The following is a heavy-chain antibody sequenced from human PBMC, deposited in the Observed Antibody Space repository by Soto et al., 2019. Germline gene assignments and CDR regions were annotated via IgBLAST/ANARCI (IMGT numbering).Heavy chain of an antibody. J-gene: IGHJ4*02. CDR3: AREPYYDILTGYPLDY. CDR1: GGTFSSYT. CDR2: IIPILGIA. D-gene: IGHD3-9*01. Sequence: GASVKVSCKASGGTFSSYTISWVRQAPGQGLEWMGRIIPILGIANYAQKFQGRVTITADKSTSTAYMELSSLRSEDTAVYYCAREPYYDILTGYPLDYWGQGTLVTVSS. V-gene: IGHV1-69*04.